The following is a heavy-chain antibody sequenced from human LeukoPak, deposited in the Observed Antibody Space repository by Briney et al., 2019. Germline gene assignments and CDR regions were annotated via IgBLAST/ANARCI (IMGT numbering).Heavy chain of an antibody. D-gene: IGHD5-24*01. CDR2: IQSDGSDQ. CDR3: AKRDGYNSGPFDY. Sequence: GGSLRLSCAASGFIFSNYGIHWVRQAPGKGLEWVAFIQSDGSDQYYADSVKGRLSISRDNSKNTLYLQMNSLRTEDTAVYYCAKRDGYNSGPFDYWGQGTLVTVSS. J-gene: IGHJ4*02. V-gene: IGHV3-30*02. CDR1: GFIFSNYG.